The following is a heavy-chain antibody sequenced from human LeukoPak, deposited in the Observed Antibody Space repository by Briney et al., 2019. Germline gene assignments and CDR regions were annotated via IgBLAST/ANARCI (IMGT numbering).Heavy chain of an antibody. J-gene: IGHJ6*03. CDR2: SYYSGST. Sequence: SETLSLTCTVSGGSMSNYYWTWIRQPPGKGLEWIGYSYYSGSTNYNPSLKSRVTISVDTSKNQFSLKLSSVAAADTAVYYCARGRGSAAGTDYYYYMDVWGKGTTVTVSS. V-gene: IGHV4-59*08. CDR1: GGSMSNYY. CDR3: ARGRGSAAGTDYYYYMDV. D-gene: IGHD6-13*01.